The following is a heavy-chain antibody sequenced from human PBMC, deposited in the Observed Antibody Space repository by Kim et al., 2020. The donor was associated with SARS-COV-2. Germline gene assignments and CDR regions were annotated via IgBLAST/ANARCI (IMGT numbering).Heavy chain of an antibody. D-gene: IGHD3-22*01. CDR3: TARITMIVVVYADAFDI. CDR2: IKSKTDGGTT. CDR1: GFTFSNAW. V-gene: IGHV3-15*01. Sequence: GGSLRLSCAASGFTFSNAWMSWVRQAPGKGLEWVGRIKSKTDGGTTDYAAPVKGRFTISRDDSKNTLYLQMNSLKTEDTAVYYCTARITMIVVVYADAFDIWGQGTMVTVSS. J-gene: IGHJ3*02.